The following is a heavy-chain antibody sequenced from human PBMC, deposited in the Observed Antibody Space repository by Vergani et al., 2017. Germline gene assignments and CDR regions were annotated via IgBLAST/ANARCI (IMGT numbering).Heavy chain of an antibody. Sequence: QVQLVQSGAEVKKRGSSVKVSCKASGGTFSSYAISWVRQAPGQGLEWMGGIIPIFGTANYAQKFQGRVTITADESTSTAYMELSSLRSEDTAVYYCARVIEYCSSTSCYGEAWFDPWGQGTLVTVSS. CDR3: ARVIEYCSSTSCYGEAWFDP. D-gene: IGHD2-2*01. J-gene: IGHJ5*02. CDR2: IIPIFGTA. CDR1: GGTFSSYA. V-gene: IGHV1-69*12.